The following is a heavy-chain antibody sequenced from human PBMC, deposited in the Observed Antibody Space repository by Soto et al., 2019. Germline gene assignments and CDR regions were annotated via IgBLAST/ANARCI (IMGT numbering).Heavy chain of an antibody. CDR1: GGSISSSSYY. J-gene: IGHJ3*02. V-gene: IGHV4-39*01. CDR3: ASHNPYSSGWGNI. D-gene: IGHD6-19*01. CDR2: IYYSGST. Sequence: QLQLQESGPGLVKPSETLSLTCTVSGGSISSSSYYWGWIRQPPGKGLEWIGSIYYSGSTYYNPSLRSRVTISVDPSKNQFSLQRSSVTAADTAVYYCASHNPYSSGWGNIWGQGTMVTVSS.